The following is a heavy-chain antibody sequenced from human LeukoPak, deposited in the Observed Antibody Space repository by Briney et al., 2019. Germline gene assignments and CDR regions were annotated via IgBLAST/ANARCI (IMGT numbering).Heavy chain of an antibody. J-gene: IGHJ5*02. CDR1: GGSISSYY. Sequence: SETLSLTCTVSGGSISSYYWSWIRQPPGKGLEWIGYIYYSGSTNYNPSLKSRVTISVDTSKNQFSLKLGSVTAADTAVYYCARGGYYGSGNDFRFDPWGQGTLVTVSS. CDR2: IYYSGST. V-gene: IGHV4-59*01. CDR3: ARGGYYGSGNDFRFDP. D-gene: IGHD3-10*01.